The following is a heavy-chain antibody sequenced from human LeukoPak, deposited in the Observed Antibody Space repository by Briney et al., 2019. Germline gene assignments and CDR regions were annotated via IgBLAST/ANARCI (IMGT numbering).Heavy chain of an antibody. D-gene: IGHD2-2*01. CDR2: INPNSGGT. Sequence: GASVKVSCKASGYTFTGYYMHWVRQAPGQGLEWMGWINPNSGGTNYAQKFQGWVTMTRDTSISTAYMELSRLRSDDTAVYYCARPYCSSTSCQYGMDVWGQGTTVTVSS. CDR1: GYTFTGYY. V-gene: IGHV1-2*04. J-gene: IGHJ6*02. CDR3: ARPYCSSTSCQYGMDV.